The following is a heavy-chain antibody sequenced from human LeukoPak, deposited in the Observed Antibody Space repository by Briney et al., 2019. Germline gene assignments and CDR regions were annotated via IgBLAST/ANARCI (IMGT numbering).Heavy chain of an antibody. Sequence: PSETLSLTCTVSGGSISSSSSYWGWIRQPPGKGLEWIGSIYYSGSTYYNPSLKSRVTISVDTSKNQFSLKLSSVTAADTAVYYCARQGTRSGQIDYWGQGTLVTVSS. CDR1: GGSISSSSSY. CDR2: IYYSGST. CDR3: ARQGTRSGQIDY. V-gene: IGHV4-39*01. D-gene: IGHD6-19*01. J-gene: IGHJ4*02.